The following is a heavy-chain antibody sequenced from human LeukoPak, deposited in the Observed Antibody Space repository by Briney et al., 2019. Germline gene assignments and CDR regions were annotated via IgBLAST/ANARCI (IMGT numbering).Heavy chain of an antibody. D-gene: IGHD6-19*01. J-gene: IGHJ4*02. Sequence: SVKVSCKASGGTFSSYAISWVRQAPGQGLEWMGGIIPIFGTANYAQKFQGRVTITTDESTSAAYMELSSLRSEDTAVYYCARRGIAVAGSYFDYWGQGTLVTVSS. V-gene: IGHV1-69*05. CDR3: ARRGIAVAGSYFDY. CDR1: GGTFSSYA. CDR2: IIPIFGTA.